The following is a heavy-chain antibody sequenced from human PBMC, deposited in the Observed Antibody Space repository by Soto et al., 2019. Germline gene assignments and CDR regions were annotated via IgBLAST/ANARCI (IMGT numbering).Heavy chain of an antibody. CDR3: AAVESPLAAAGYWYFDL. J-gene: IGHJ2*01. CDR1: GGSSISSSYY. CDR2: IYYSGST. D-gene: IGHD6-13*01. Sequence: SETLSLTCSVSGGSSISSSYYWGWIRQPPGKGLEWIGSIYYSGSTYYNPSPKSRVTISVDTAKNQFSLKLSSVTAADTAVYYCAAVESPLAAAGYWYFDLWGRGTLVTVSS. V-gene: IGHV4-39*01.